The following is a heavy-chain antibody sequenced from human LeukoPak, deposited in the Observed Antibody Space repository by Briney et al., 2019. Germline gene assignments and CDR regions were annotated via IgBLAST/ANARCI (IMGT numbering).Heavy chain of an antibody. V-gene: IGHV1-2*02. CDR2: INSNSGDT. CDR3: TRGGSGSNWYSGLDP. J-gene: IGHJ5*02. CDR1: GYTFTDYY. D-gene: IGHD6-13*01. Sequence: ASVKVSCKASGYTFTDYYLFWVRQAPGQGLEWMGWINSNSGDTKYAQKFQGRVTMTRGTSISTAYMELSSLRSDDTAVYYCTRGGSGSNWYSGLDPWGQGTLVTVSS.